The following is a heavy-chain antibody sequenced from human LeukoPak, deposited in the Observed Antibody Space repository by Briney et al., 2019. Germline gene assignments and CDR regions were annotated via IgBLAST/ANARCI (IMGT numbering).Heavy chain of an antibody. CDR2: IYHSGST. J-gene: IGHJ4*02. V-gene: IGHV4-34*01. CDR1: GGSFSGYY. CDR3: ARVSAVAFDY. D-gene: IGHD6-19*01. Sequence: PSETLSLTCAVYGGSFSGYYWSWIRQPPGKWLEWIGSIYHSGSTYYNPSLKSRVTISVDTSKNQFSLKLSSVTAADTAVYYCARVSAVAFDYWGQGTLVTVSS.